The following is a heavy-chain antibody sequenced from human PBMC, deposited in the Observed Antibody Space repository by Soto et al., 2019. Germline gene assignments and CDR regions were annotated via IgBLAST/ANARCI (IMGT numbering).Heavy chain of an antibody. V-gene: IGHV4-38-2*01. CDR3: ARVGPWVPYYYDSSPYTFENWFDP. D-gene: IGHD3-22*01. CDR1: GYSISSGYY. J-gene: IGHJ5*02. CDR2: IYHGGST. Sequence: SEALSLTSAVSGYSISSGYYWGFLRQPPGKGLEWSGSIYHGGSTYYNPSLNSRVTLSIDMTNNHVSLILNSVTAADTAVYYCARVGPWVPYYYDSSPYTFENWFDPWGQGTLVTVSS.